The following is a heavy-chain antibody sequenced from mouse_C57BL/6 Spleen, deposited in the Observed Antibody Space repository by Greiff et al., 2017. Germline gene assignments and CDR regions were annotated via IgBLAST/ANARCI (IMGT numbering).Heavy chain of an antibody. V-gene: IGHV1-62-2*01. J-gene: IGHJ4*01. CDR3: ARHARDYGSSYDAMDY. Sequence: VQLQQSGAELVKPGASVQLSCTASGYTFTEYTIHWVNQRSGQGLEWIVWFYPGTGSIKYNQKFKDQATLTADTSSRIGYMELSRLTSEDSAVYFCARHARDYGSSYDAMDYWGQGTSVTVSS. CDR1: GYTFTEYT. D-gene: IGHD1-1*01. CDR2: FYPGTGSI.